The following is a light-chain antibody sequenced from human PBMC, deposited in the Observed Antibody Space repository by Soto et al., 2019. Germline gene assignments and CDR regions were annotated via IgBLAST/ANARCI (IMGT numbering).Light chain of an antibody. V-gene: IGLV2-11*01. CDR1: SSDVGGYNY. Sequence: QSALTQLRSVSGSPGQSVTISCTGTSSDVGGYNYVSWHQQHPGKAPKVMIYDVSKRPSGVPDRFSGSKSGNTASLTISGLQAEDEADYYCCSYAGSNTFGFGTGTKV. CDR3: CSYAGSNTFG. CDR2: DVS. J-gene: IGLJ1*01.